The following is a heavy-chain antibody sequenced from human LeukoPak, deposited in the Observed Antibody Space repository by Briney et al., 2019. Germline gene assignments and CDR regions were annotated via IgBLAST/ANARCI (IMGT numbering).Heavy chain of an antibody. V-gene: IGHV3-48*02. J-gene: IGHJ4*02. CDR3: ARDHNWGFDY. CDR2: ISPTYSI. CDR1: EFIFSSYA. Sequence: PGGSLRLSCAASEFIFSSYAMNWVRQAPGKGLEWVSYISPTYSIYYSDSVRGRFTISRDNAKNSLYLQMNSLRDEDTAVYYCARDHNWGFDYWGQGTLVAVSS. D-gene: IGHD7-27*01.